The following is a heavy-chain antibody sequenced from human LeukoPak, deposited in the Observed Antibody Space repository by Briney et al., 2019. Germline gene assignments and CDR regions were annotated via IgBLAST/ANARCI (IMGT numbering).Heavy chain of an antibody. J-gene: IGHJ6*02. Sequence: SVKVSCKASGGTFSSYAISWVRQAPGQGLEWMGGIIPIFGTANYAQKFQGRVTITADESTSTAYMELSSLRSEDTAVYYCARGDYYDSSGYYPPYYYYGMDVWGQGTTVTVSS. CDR2: IIPIFGTA. D-gene: IGHD3-22*01. V-gene: IGHV1-69*13. CDR3: ARGDYYDSSGYYPPYYYYGMDV. CDR1: GGTFSSYA.